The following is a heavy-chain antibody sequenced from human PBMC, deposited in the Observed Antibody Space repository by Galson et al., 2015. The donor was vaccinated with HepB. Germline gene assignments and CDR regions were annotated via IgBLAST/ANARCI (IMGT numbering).Heavy chain of an antibody. CDR1: GFTFSSCV. CDR3: ARSGNYYLDY. J-gene: IGHJ4*02. Sequence: SLRLSCAASGFTFSSCVMGWVRQAPGEGLQWVSSIVGSGASTYYADSVKGRFTISRDNAKNSLYLQMNSLRDEDTAVYYCARSGNYYLDYWGQGTLVTVSS. D-gene: IGHD1-26*01. CDR2: IVGSGAST. V-gene: IGHV3-23*01.